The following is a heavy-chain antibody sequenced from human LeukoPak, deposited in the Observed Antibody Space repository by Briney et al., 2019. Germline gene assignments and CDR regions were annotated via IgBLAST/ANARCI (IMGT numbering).Heavy chain of an antibody. J-gene: IGHJ4*02. V-gene: IGHV4-59*08. Sequence: SETLSLTCTVSGGSISSYYWSWIRQPPGKGLEWIGYIYYSGSTNYNPSLKSRVTISVDTSKNQFSLKLSSVTAADTAVYYCARVVRQQWLASFDYWGQGTLVTVSS. CDR1: GGSISSYY. D-gene: IGHD6-19*01. CDR2: IYYSGST. CDR3: ARVVRQQWLASFDY.